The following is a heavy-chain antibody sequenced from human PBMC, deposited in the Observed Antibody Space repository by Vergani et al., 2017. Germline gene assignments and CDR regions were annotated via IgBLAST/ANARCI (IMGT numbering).Heavy chain of an antibody. D-gene: IGHD1-26*01. Sequence: VQLEESGGGVVQPGRSLRLSCAASGFTFSSYGMHWVRQAPGKGLEWVSAISGSGGSTYYADSVKGRFTISRDNSKNTLYLQMNSLRAEDTAVYYCAKDQGELPTFDYWGQGTLVTVSS. CDR1: GFTFSSYG. CDR2: ISGSGGST. V-gene: IGHV3-23*04. CDR3: AKDQGELPTFDY. J-gene: IGHJ4*02.